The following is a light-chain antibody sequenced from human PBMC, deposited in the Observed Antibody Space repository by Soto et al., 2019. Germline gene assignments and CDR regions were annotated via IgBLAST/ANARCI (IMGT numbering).Light chain of an antibody. Sequence: EIVMTQSPATLSVSPGERATLSCRASQSVSSNLAWYQQKPGQAPRLLIYGASIRATGIPARFSGSRSGTGFTLTISSLQSEDFAVYYCQQYNNWPWTFGQGTKVEIK. CDR3: QQYNNWPWT. CDR2: GAS. J-gene: IGKJ1*01. V-gene: IGKV3-15*01. CDR1: QSVSSN.